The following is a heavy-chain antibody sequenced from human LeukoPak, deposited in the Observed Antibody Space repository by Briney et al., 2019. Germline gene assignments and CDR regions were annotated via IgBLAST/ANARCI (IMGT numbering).Heavy chain of an antibody. J-gene: IGHJ3*02. CDR1: GYTFTSYY. D-gene: IGHD3-22*01. V-gene: IGHV1-46*01. Sequence: ASVKVSCKASGYTFTSYYMHWVRQAPGQGLEWMGIINPSGGSTSYAQKFQGRVTMTRDTSTSTVYMELSSLRSEDTAVYYCARDKGYYYDSSGYYDHDAFDIWGQGTMVTVSS. CDR2: INPSGGST. CDR3: ARDKGYYYDSSGYYDHDAFDI.